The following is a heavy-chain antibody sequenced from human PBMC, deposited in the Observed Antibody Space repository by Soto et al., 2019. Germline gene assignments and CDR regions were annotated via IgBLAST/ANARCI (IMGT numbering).Heavy chain of an antibody. CDR3: ARAGDSGYDYGEGGYYGMDV. CDR2: MNPNSGNT. J-gene: IGHJ6*02. V-gene: IGHV1-8*01. D-gene: IGHD5-12*01. Sequence: QVQLVQSGAEVKKPGASVKVSCKASGYTFTSYDINWVRQATGQGLEWMGWMNPNSGNTGFAQKFPGRVTMTRNTSISTAYMELSSLRSEDTAVYYCARAGDSGYDYGEGGYYGMDVWGQGTTVTVSS. CDR1: GYTFTSYD.